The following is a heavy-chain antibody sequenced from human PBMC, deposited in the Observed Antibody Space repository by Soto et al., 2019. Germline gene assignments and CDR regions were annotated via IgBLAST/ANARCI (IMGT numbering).Heavy chain of an antibody. CDR2: IRSKAYGGTT. D-gene: IGHD4-17*01. V-gene: IGHV3-49*04. CDR1: RLTFGDYA. Sequence: PGGSLRLSCTASRLTFGDYAMSWVRQAPGKGLEWVGFIRSKAYGGTTEYAASVKGRFTISRDDSKSIAYLQMNSLKTEDTAVYYCTRKTYGDLYYFDYWGQGTLVTVSS. CDR3: TRKTYGDLYYFDY. J-gene: IGHJ4*02.